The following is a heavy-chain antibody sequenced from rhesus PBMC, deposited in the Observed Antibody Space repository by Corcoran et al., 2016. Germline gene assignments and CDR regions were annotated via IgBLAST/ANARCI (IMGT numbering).Heavy chain of an antibody. Sequence: VQLVESGGGLVQPGGSLRLSCEASGPTFSSYGMLWVPQAPGQGLEWVAVIWYDGSKNDYADSVKDRFTISRDNSKNMLYLQMNNLRVEDMAVYYCVKVREAAAGGYFDYWGQGVLVTVSS. D-gene: IGHD6-25*01. V-gene: IGHV3-54*02. CDR2: IWYDGSKN. CDR3: VKVREAAAGGYFDY. CDR1: GPTFSSYG. J-gene: IGHJ4*01.